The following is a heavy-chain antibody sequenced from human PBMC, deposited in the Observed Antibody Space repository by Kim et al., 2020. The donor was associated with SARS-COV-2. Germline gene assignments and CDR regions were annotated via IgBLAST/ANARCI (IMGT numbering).Heavy chain of an antibody. CDR1: GFTFSNAW. J-gene: IGHJ6*02. Sequence: GGSLRLSCAASGFTFSNAWMSWVRQAPGKGLEWVGRIKSKTDGGTTDYAATVKGRFTISRDDSKNTLYLQMNSLKTEDTAVYYCTTEYCYCDSFDHGYYYYGMDVWGQGTTVTVSS. CDR2: IKSKTDGGTT. D-gene: IGHD2-21*01. CDR3: TTEYCYCDSFDHGYYYYGMDV. V-gene: IGHV3-15*01.